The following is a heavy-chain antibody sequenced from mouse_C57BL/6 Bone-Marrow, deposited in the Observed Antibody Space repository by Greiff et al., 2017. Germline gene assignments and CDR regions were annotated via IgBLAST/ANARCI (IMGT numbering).Heavy chain of an antibody. CDR3: ARSGDYYGAWFAY. J-gene: IGHJ3*01. V-gene: IGHV1-47*01. D-gene: IGHD1-2*01. CDR2: FNPYNDDT. Sequence: VKLMESGAELVKPGASVKMSCTASGYTFTTYPIEWMQQNHGKSLEWIGNFNPYNDDTKYNEKFKGKATLTVEKSSSTVYLELSRLTSDDSAVYYCARSGDYYGAWFAYWGQGTLVTVSA. CDR1: GYTFTTYP.